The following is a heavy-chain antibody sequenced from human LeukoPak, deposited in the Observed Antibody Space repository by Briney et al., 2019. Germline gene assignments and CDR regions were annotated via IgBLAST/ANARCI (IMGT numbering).Heavy chain of an antibody. CDR3: ANSGPYGSGSYQGY. CDR1: GFTFSSYG. D-gene: IGHD3-10*01. V-gene: IGHV3-30*18. Sequence: GRSLRLSCAASGFTFSSYGMHWVRQAPGKGLEWVAVISYDGSNKYYADSVKGRFTISRDNSKNTLYLQMNSLRAEDTAVYYCANSGPYGSGSYQGYWGQGTLVTVSS. CDR2: ISYDGSNK. J-gene: IGHJ4*02.